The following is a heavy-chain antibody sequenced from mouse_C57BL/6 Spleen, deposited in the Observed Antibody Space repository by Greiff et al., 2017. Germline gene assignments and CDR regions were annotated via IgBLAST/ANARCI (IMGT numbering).Heavy chain of an antibody. V-gene: IGHV1-61*01. D-gene: IGHD1-1*01. Sequence: VQLQQPGAELVRPGSSVKLSCKASGYTFTSYWMDWVQQRPGQGLEWIGNIYPSDSETHYNQKFKDKATLTVDKSSSTAYMQLSSLTSEDSAVYYCARNYGSFDYWGQGTTLTVSS. J-gene: IGHJ2*01. CDR2: IYPSDSET. CDR1: GYTFTSYW. CDR3: ARNYGSFDY.